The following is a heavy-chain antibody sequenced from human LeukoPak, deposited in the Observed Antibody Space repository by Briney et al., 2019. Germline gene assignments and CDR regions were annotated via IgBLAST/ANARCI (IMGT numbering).Heavy chain of an antibody. CDR1: GFTFSHYG. Sequence: GGSLRLSCAASGFTFSHYGIHWVRQAPGKGLEWVAVIWSGGNKEYYADSVKGRFTVSRDDSKDTVYLQMNSLTAEDTAVYYCACVGDVSGRYSQFEIGGEGPLDTVS. V-gene: IGHV3-33*01. D-gene: IGHD3-10*01. CDR2: IWSGGNKE. J-gene: IGHJ4*02. CDR3: ACVGDVSGRYSQFEI.